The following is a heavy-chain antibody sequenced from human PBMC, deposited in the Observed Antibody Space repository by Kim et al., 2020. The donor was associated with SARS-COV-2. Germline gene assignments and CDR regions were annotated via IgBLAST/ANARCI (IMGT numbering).Heavy chain of an antibody. J-gene: IGHJ4*02. D-gene: IGHD2-2*01. V-gene: IGHV4-34*01. CDR2: INHSGST. Sequence: SETLSLTCAVYGGSFSGYYWSWIRQPPGKGLEWIGEINHSGSTNYNPSLKSRVTISVDTSKNQFSLKLSSVTAADTAVYYCARLHPPGRAIRYLGYCSSTSCSTIFDYWGQGTLVTVSS. CDR3: ARLHPPGRAIRYLGYCSSTSCSTIFDY. CDR1: GGSFSGYY.